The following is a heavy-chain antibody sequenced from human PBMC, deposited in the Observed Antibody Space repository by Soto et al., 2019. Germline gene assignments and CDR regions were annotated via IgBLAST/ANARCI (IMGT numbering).Heavy chain of an antibody. Sequence: GGSLRLSCAASEFTFSGSAMHWVRQASGKGLEWVSYISSSSSTIYYADSVKGRFTISRDNAKNSLYLQMNSLRAEDTAVYYCAREYCSSTSCLNWFDPWGQGTLVTVSS. CDR3: AREYCSSTSCLNWFDP. D-gene: IGHD2-2*01. CDR1: EFTFSGSA. CDR2: ISSSSSTI. J-gene: IGHJ5*02. V-gene: IGHV3-48*01.